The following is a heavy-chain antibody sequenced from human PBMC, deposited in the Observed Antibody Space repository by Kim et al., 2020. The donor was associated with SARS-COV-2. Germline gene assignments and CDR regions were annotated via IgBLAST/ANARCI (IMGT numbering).Heavy chain of an antibody. V-gene: IGHV3-74*03. CDR1: GFTFSSYW. J-gene: IGHJ4*02. CDR2: INTDGSST. Sequence: GGSLRLSCAASGFTFSSYWMHWVRQAPGKGLVWVSRINTDGSSTTYADSVKGRFTISRDNAKNTLYLQMNSLRAEDTAVYYCARDLYSRNGGGYWGQGTLVTVSS. D-gene: IGHD6-13*01. CDR3: ARDLYSRNGGGY.